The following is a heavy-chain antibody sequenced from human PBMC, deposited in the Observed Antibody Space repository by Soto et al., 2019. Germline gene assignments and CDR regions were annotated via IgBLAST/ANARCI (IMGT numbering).Heavy chain of an antibody. Sequence: QVQVVESGGGVVQPGRSLRLSCAASGFTFNMYAMHWVRQAPGKGLEWLAVISYDGSQMYYADSVQGRFTISRDNSKNTLYLQMNSLRADDTAVYYCSREVVAPEGYYYGMDVWGQGTTVTVSS. D-gene: IGHD2-15*01. CDR2: ISYDGSQM. V-gene: IGHV3-30-3*01. CDR3: SREVVAPEGYYYGMDV. CDR1: GFTFNMYA. J-gene: IGHJ6*02.